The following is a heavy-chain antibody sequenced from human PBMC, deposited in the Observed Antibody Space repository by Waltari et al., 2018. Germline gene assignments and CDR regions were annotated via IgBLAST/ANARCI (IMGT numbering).Heavy chain of an antibody. J-gene: IGHJ2*01. CDR2: IYYSGST. Sequence: QLQLQESGPGLVKPSETLSLTCTVSGGSISSSSYYLGWIRQPPGKGLEWIGSIYYSGSTYYNPSLKSRVTISVDTSKNQFSLKLSSVTAADTAVYYCARRANWYFDLWGRGTLVTVSS. V-gene: IGHV4-39*01. CDR1: GGSISSSSYY. CDR3: ARRANWYFDL.